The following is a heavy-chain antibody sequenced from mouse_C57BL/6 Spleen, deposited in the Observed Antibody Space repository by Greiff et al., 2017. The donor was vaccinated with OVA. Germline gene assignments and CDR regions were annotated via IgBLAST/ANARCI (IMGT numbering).Heavy chain of an antibody. CDR2: ISDGGSYT. Sequence: EVNVVESGGGLVKPGGSLKLSCAASGFTFSSYAMSWVRQTPEKRLEWVATISDGGSYTYYPDNVKGRFTISRDNAKNNLYLQMSHLKSEDTAMYYCALASSWFAYWGQGTLVTVSA. V-gene: IGHV5-4*03. J-gene: IGHJ3*01. CDR3: ALASSWFAY. CDR1: GFTFSSYA.